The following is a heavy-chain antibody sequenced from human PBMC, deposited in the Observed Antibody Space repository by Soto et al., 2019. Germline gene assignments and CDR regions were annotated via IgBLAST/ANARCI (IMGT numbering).Heavy chain of an antibody. Sequence: AGGSLRLSCAASGFTFSSYGMHWVRQAPGKGLEWVAVISYDGSNKYYADPVKGRFTISRDNSKNTLYLQMNSLRAEDTAVYYCANDYPSPSPDRYGDERHYWGQGTLVTVSS. CDR3: ANDYPSPSPDRYGDERHY. CDR1: GFTFSSYG. D-gene: IGHD4-17*01. J-gene: IGHJ4*02. V-gene: IGHV3-30*18. CDR2: ISYDGSNK.